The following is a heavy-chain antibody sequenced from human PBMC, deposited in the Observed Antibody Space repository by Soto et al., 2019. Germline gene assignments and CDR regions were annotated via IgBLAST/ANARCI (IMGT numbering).Heavy chain of an antibody. V-gene: IGHV3-9*01. CDR2: ISWNSGNL. Sequence: EVQLVESGGGLVQPGRSLRLSCAASGFTFDDYAMHWVRQGPGKGLEWVSSISWNSGNLGYADSVKGRFTISRDNAKNSLYLQMNSLRGEDTALYYCAKVASTTVFAFNDYWGQGTLVTVSS. D-gene: IGHD4-17*01. CDR3: AKVASTTVFAFNDY. CDR1: GFTFDDYA. J-gene: IGHJ4*02.